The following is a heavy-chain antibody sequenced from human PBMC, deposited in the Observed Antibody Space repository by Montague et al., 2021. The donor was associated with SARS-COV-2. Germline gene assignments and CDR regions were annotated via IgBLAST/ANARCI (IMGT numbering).Heavy chain of an antibody. CDR3: ARRRDRSTVVSPAVFDL. Sequence: SETLSLTCSVSSDSISSRSYCWAWIRQSPGKVLEWIGNICYGGSTYYNPSLRSRVVMSAETSKSQFSLKLYSVTAADTSIYYCARRRDRSTVVSPAVFDLWGQGTMVIVSS. D-gene: IGHD4-23*01. J-gene: IGHJ3*01. CDR1: SDSISSRSYC. CDR2: ICYGGST. V-gene: IGHV4-39*01.